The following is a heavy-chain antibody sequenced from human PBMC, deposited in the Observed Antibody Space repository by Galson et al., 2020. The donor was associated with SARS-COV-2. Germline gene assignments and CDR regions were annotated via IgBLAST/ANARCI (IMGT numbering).Heavy chain of an antibody. V-gene: IGHV1-24*01. J-gene: IGHJ5*02. CDR2: FDPEDGET. D-gene: IGHD1-26*01. CDR1: GYTLTELS. Sequence: ASVTVSCKVSGYTLTELSMHWVRQAPGKGLEWMGGFDPEDGETIYAQKFQGRVTMTEDTSTDTAYMELSSLRSEDTAVYYCATGTPVGATGWFDAWGEGALVTVAS. CDR3: ATGTPVGATGWFDA.